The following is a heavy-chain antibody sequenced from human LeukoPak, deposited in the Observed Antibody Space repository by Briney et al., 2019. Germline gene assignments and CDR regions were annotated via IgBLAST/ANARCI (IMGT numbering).Heavy chain of an antibody. J-gene: IGHJ4*02. CDR2: ISGSGGRT. Sequence: PGGSLRLSYAASRFNFNSYAMSWVRQAAGKGREWVSAISGSGGRTYYTDSVKGRFTISRANSKTTLYLQMNSLRAEDTAVYYCAKALYIVVVPAATFDYWGQGTLVTASS. CDR1: RFNFNSYA. V-gene: IGHV3-23*01. CDR3: AKALYIVVVPAATFDY. D-gene: IGHD2-2*01.